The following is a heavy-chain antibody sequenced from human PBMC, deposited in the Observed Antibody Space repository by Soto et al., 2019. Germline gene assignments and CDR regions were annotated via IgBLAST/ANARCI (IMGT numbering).Heavy chain of an antibody. J-gene: IGHJ4*02. V-gene: IGHV1-18*01. D-gene: IGHD5-12*01. CDR1: GYTFTSYG. Sequence: ASVKVSCKASGYTFTSYGISWVRQAPGQGLEWMGWISAYNGNTNYAQKPQGRVTMTTDTSTSTAYMELRSLRSDDTAIYYCASHRAGIGNSGYDYWGRGTLVTVSS. CDR3: ASHRAGIGNSGYDY. CDR2: ISAYNGNT.